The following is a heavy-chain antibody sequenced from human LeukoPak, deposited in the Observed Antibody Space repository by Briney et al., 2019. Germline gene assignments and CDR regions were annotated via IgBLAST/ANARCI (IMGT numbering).Heavy chain of an antibody. Sequence: ASVKVSCKASGYTFTYYDINWVRQATGQGLEWMGWMNPNSGNTGYAQKFQGRVTITRNTSISTAYMELSSLRSEDTAVYYCAIFDSSKEGYFDYWGQGTLVTVSS. D-gene: IGHD6-6*01. V-gene: IGHV1-8*03. CDR1: GYTFTYYD. J-gene: IGHJ4*02. CDR2: MNPNSGNT. CDR3: AIFDSSKEGYFDY.